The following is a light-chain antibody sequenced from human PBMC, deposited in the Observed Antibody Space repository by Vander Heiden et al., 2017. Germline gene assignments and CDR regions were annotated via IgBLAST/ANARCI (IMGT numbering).Light chain of an antibody. Sequence: EIVLPQSPGTLSLSPGERATLSCRASQSVSSSYLAWYQQKPGQAPRLLIYGASSRATGIPDRFSGSGSGTDFTLTISRLEPEDFAVYYCPQYGSSPLTFGGGTKVEIK. CDR2: GAS. CDR3: PQYGSSPLT. V-gene: IGKV3-20*01. CDR1: QSVSSSY. J-gene: IGKJ4*01.